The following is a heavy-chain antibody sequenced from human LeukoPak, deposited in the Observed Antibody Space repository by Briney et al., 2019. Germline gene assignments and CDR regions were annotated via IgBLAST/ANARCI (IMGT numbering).Heavy chain of an antibody. CDR3: AKNGDRGAYCSGGTCYPYYYYYMDV. CDR2: ISTTGGTT. D-gene: IGHD2-15*01. V-gene: IGHV3-23*01. CDR1: GFTFLSYW. J-gene: IGHJ6*03. Sequence: GGSLRLSCAASGFTFLSYWMSWVRQAPGRGLEWVSAISTTGGTTYYADSVRGRFTISRDNSRNTLYLQMNSLRAEDTAIYYCAKNGDRGAYCSGGTCYPYYYYYMDVWGKGTTVTISS.